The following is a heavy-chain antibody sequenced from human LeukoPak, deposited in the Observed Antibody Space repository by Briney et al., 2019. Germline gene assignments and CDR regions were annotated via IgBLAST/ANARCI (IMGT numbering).Heavy chain of an antibody. CDR1: GGSISSGGYY. CDR3: ARSIFGYYGLDV. CDR2: MYYSGST. V-gene: IGHV4-31*03. D-gene: IGHD3-3*02. J-gene: IGHJ6*02. Sequence: SETLPLTCTVSGGSISSGGYYWSWIRQHPGKGLEWIGYMYYSGSTYFNPSLKSRVTISVDTSKNQFSLKLSSVTAADTAVYYCARSIFGYYGLDVWGQGTTVTVSS.